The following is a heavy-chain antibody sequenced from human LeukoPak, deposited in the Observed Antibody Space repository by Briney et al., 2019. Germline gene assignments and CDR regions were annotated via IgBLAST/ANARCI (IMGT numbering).Heavy chain of an antibody. CDR3: ARVGPGYSGYDYDDY. D-gene: IGHD5-12*01. CDR1: GFTFSSYS. V-gene: IGHV3-21*01. Sequence: PGGSLRLSCAASGFTFSSYSMNWVRQAPGKGLEWVSSISSSSSYIYYADSVKGRFTISRDNAKNSLYLQMNSLRAEDTAVYYCARVGPGYSGYDYDDYWGQGTLVTVSS. CDR2: ISSSSSYI. J-gene: IGHJ4*02.